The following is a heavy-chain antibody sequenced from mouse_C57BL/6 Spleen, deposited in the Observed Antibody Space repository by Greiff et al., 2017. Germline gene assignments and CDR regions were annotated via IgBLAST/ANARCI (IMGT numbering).Heavy chain of an antibody. CDR3: ARWDDYDDVSFDY. CDR2: ISSGGSYT. Sequence: EVKLMESGGDLVKPGGSLKLSCAASGFTFSSYGMSWVRQTPDKRLEWVATISSGGSYTYYPDSVKGRFTISRDNAKNTLYLQMSSLKSEDTAMYYCARWDDYDDVSFDYWGQGTTLTVSS. J-gene: IGHJ2*01. D-gene: IGHD2-4*01. V-gene: IGHV5-6*01. CDR1: GFTFSSYG.